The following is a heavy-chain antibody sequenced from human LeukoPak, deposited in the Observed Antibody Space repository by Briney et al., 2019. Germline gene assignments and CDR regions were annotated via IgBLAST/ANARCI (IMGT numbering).Heavy chain of an antibody. CDR1: GGTFSSYA. CDR2: IIPILGIA. V-gene: IGHV1-69*04. D-gene: IGHD5-24*01. J-gene: IGHJ4*02. CDR3: ARDVGGEMATMNDY. Sequence: ASVKVSCKASGGTFSSYAISWVRQAPGQGLEWMGRIIPILGIANYAQKFQGRVTITADKSTSTAYMELSSLRSEDTAVYYCARDVGGEMATMNDYWGQGTLVTVSS.